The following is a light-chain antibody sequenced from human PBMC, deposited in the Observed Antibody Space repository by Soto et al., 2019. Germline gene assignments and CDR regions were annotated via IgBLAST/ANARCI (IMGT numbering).Light chain of an antibody. J-gene: IGLJ1*01. V-gene: IGLV1-40*01. CDR3: QSYDSSLSGYV. CDR2: GNS. CDR1: SSNIGAGYD. Sequence: QSALTQPPSVSGAPGQRVTISCTGSSSNIGAGYDVHWYQQLPGTATKLLIYGNSNRPSGVPDRFSGSKSGTSASLAITGFQAEDEADYYCQSYDSSLSGYVFGTGTKVTVL.